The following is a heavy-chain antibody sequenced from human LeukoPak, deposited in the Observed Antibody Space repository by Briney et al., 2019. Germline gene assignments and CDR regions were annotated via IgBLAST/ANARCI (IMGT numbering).Heavy chain of an antibody. CDR1: GFTFSDYY. D-gene: IGHD3-9*01. V-gene: IGHV3-11*06. CDR2: IRSSSSYT. J-gene: IGHJ4*02. CDR3: ARDRSYDILTGYSGILFDY. Sequence: GGSLRLSCAASGFTFSDYYMSWIRQAPGKGLEWVSYIRSSSSYTNYADSVKGRFTISRDNAKNSLYLQMNSLRAEDTAVYYCARDRSYDILTGYSGILFDYWGQGTLVTVSS.